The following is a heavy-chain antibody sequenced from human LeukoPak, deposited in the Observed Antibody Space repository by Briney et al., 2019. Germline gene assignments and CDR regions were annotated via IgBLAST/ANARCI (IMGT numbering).Heavy chain of an antibody. CDR2: ISSIGTTI. CDR1: GFTFSIYE. V-gene: IGHV3-48*03. Sequence: GGSLRLSYAASGFTFSIYEMNWVRQAPGKGLEWVSYISSIGTTIYYADSVKGRFTISRDNAKNSLYLQMNSLRAEDTAVYYCARGERGDYWGQGTLVTVSS. D-gene: IGHD1-26*01. J-gene: IGHJ4*02. CDR3: ARGERGDY.